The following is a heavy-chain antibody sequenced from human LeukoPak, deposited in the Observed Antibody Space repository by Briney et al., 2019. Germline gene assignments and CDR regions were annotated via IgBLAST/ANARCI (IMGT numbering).Heavy chain of an antibody. V-gene: IGHV1-2*02. CDR3: AILGVADDAT. J-gene: IGHJ4*02. CDR2: INPNGGDT. D-gene: IGHD2-15*01. CDR1: GYTFSGYY. Sequence: ASVKVSCKASGYTFSGYYMHWVRQAPGQGLEWIGWINPNGGDTIYAQMFQGRVSMTLDTSITTAYMALSGLTSDDTAVYYCAILGVADDATWGQGTLVTVSS.